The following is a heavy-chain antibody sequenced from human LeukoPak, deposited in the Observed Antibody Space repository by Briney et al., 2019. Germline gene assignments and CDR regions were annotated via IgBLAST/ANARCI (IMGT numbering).Heavy chain of an antibody. V-gene: IGHV4-4*07. J-gene: IGHJ5*02. CDR2: IYTSGST. CDR1: GGSISSYY. D-gene: IGHD1-26*01. Sequence: PSETLSLTCTVSGGSISSYYWSWIRQPAGKGLEWIGRIYTSGSTNYNPSLKSRVTMSVDTSKNQFSLKLSSVTAADTAVYYCARFGGGMGATTRGVWFDPWGQGTLVTVSS. CDR3: ARFGGGMGATTRGVWFDP.